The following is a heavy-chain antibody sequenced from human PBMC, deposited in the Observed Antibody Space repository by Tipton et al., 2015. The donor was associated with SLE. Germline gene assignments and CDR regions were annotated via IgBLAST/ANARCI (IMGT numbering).Heavy chain of an antibody. CDR1: GDSINTHY. CDR3: AGGGVATSGGYAFEI. CDR2: IYPSGSI. D-gene: IGHD5-12*01. V-gene: IGHV4-4*07. Sequence: LRLSCTVSGDSINTHYWSWIRQPAGKGLQWIGRIYPSGSINYNPSLKSRVTMSVDTSKNQFSLRLNSVTAADTALYYCAGGGVATSGGYAFEIWGQGTMVTVSS. J-gene: IGHJ3*02.